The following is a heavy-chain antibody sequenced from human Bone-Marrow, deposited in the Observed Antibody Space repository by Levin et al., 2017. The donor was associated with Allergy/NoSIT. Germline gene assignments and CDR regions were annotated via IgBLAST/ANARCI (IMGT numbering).Heavy chain of an antibody. CDR2: IYSGGST. D-gene: IGHD6-19*01. J-gene: IGHJ5*02. Sequence: PGGSLRLSCAASGFTVSSNYMSWVRQAPGKGLEWVSVIYSGGSTYYADSVKGRFTISRDNSKNTLYLQMNSLRAEDTAVYYCARVHPGIAVAGTPPGWFDPWGQGTLVTVSS. CDR1: GFTVSSNY. V-gene: IGHV3-53*01. CDR3: ARVHPGIAVAGTPPGWFDP.